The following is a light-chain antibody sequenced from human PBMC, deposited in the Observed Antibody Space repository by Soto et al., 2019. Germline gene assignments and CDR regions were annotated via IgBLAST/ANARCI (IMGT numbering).Light chain of an antibody. V-gene: IGKV1-5*03. J-gene: IGKJ1*01. CDR2: KAS. CDR3: QQYNSYSGT. CDR1: QSISSW. Sequence: DIQMTQSPSTLSASVGYRVTITCRASQSISSWLAWYQQKPGKAPKLLIYKASSLESGVPSRFSGSGSGTEFTLTISSLQPDDFATYYCQQYNSYSGTFVQGTKVDIK.